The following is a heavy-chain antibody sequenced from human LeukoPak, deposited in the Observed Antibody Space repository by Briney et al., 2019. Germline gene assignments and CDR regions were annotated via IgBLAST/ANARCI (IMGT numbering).Heavy chain of an antibody. J-gene: IGHJ4*01. D-gene: IGHD6-19*01. Sequence: PSETLSLTCTVSGDSVSSGSSYWSWIRQPPGKGLEWLGYIYYNGNTNFNPSLKSRTTISVDTSKNQFSLKLSSVTAADTALYYCARGSAWYFVYWGQGALVTVSS. CDR2: IYYNGNT. CDR3: ARGSAWYFVY. CDR1: GDSVSSGSSY. V-gene: IGHV4-61*01.